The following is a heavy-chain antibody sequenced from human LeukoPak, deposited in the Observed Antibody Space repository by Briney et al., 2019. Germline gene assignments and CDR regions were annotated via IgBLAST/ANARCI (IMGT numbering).Heavy chain of an antibody. Sequence: RGESLKISCKGSGYSFTSYWIGWVRQMPEKGLEWMGIIYPGDSDTRYSPSFQGQVTISADMSITTAYLQWTSLKASDTAMYYCASTGGFGESVFYYWGQGTLVTVSS. CDR3: ASTGGFGESVFYY. CDR2: IYPGDSDT. D-gene: IGHD3-10*01. V-gene: IGHV5-51*01. CDR1: GYSFTSYW. J-gene: IGHJ4*02.